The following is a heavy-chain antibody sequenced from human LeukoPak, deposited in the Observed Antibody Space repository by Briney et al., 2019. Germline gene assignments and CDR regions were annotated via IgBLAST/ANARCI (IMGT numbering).Heavy chain of an antibody. CDR3: VKDHRMSTGSDGFDM. D-gene: IGHD5/OR15-5a*01. CDR1: GFTFSNYA. J-gene: IGHJ3*02. V-gene: IGHV3-30*02. CDR2: MLSDGSNE. Sequence: QPGRSLRLSCAASGFTFSNYALHWVPRARGKGLERVASMLSDGSNEDHGDSVKGRFTISRDNAKNTLLVQMNSLRGEDTAVYYCVKDHRMSTGSDGFDMWGQGTTVTVSS.